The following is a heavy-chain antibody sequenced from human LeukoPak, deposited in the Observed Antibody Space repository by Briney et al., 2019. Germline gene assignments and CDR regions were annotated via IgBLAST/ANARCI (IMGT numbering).Heavy chain of an antibody. D-gene: IGHD1-26*01. CDR1: GDSISSGNY. CDR2: IYYSGST. CDR3: ARGYSGSYSGGFDI. V-gene: IGHV4-61*01. J-gene: IGHJ3*02. Sequence: SETLSLTCTVSGDSISSGNYWGWIRPPPGKGLEWIGYIYYSGSTNHNPSLKSRVSISVDRSKNQFSLKFSSVIAADTAVYYCARGYSGSYSGGFDIWGQGTMVTVSS.